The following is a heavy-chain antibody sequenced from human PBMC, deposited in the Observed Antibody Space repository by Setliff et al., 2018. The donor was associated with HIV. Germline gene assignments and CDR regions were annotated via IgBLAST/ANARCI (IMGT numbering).Heavy chain of an antibody. CDR1: GFTFSNYG. Sequence: PGGSLRLSCAASGFTFSNYGMHWVRQAPGKGLEWVAVIWYDGSDSYYADSVKGRFTIFRDNSKSSLYLQMNSLRDEDTALYFCARDLGVATHGDSGQVLYYHYMDVWGKGTMVTVSS. D-gene: IGHD4-17*01. CDR3: ARDLGVATHGDSGQVLYYHYMDV. V-gene: IGHV3-33*01. CDR2: IWYDGSDS. J-gene: IGHJ6*03.